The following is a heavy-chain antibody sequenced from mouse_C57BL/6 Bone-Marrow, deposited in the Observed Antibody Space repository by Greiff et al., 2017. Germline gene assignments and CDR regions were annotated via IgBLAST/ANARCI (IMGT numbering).Heavy chain of an antibody. CDR2: IYPGSGNT. V-gene: IGHV1-66*01. CDR3: ARRIFYYRRDYAMDY. CDR1: GYSFTSYY. Sequence: VQLQQSGPELVKPGASVKISCKASGYSFTSYYIHWVKQRPGQGLEWIGWIYPGSGNTKYNEKFKGKATLTADTSSSTAYMQLSSLTSEDSAVYYCARRIFYYRRDYAMDYWGQGTSVTVSS. D-gene: IGHD1-1*01. J-gene: IGHJ4*01.